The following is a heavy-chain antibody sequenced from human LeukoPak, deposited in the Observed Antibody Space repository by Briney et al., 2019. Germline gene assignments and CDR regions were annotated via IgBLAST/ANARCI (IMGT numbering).Heavy chain of an antibody. CDR3: ARVYDSSGYYYEQTGYFDY. CDR2: IKQDGSEK. Sequence: GGSLRLSCAASGFTFSSYAMSWVRQAPGKGLEWVANIKQDGSEKYYVDSVKGRFTISRDNAKNSLYLQMNSLRAEDTAVYYCARVYDSSGYYYEQTGYFDYWGQGTLVTVSS. D-gene: IGHD3-22*01. V-gene: IGHV3-7*01. CDR1: GFTFSSYA. J-gene: IGHJ4*02.